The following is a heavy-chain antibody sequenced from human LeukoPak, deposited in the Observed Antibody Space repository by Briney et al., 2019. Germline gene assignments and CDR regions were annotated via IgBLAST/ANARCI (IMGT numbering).Heavy chain of an antibody. CDR1: GYTFTSYD. CDR2: MNPNSGNT. D-gene: IGHD1-1*01. J-gene: IGHJ5*02. Sequence: ASVKVSCKAPGYTFTSYDINWVRQATGQGLEWMGWMNPNSGNTGYAQKFQGRVTITRNTSISTAYMELSSLRSEDTAVYYCAREVDEINDGSNWFDPWGQGTLVTVSS. CDR3: AREVDEINDGSNWFDP. V-gene: IGHV1-8*03.